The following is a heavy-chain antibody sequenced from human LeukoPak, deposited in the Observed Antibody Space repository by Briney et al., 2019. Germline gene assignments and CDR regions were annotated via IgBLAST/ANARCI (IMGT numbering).Heavy chain of an antibody. CDR1: GYSFTDYA. V-gene: IGHV1-3*04. Sequence: ASVKVSCKASGYSFTDYAMHWVRQAPGQRLEWMGWINTANGKTKYSQKFQDRVTITRDTSAATAYMELSSLRSEDTAVFYCARGLYLKNWFDPWGLGTLVTVSS. CDR3: ARGLYLKNWFDP. D-gene: IGHD2-2*02. J-gene: IGHJ5*02. CDR2: INTANGKT.